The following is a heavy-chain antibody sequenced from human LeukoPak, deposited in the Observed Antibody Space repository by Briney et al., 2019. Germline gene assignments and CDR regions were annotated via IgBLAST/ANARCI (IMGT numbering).Heavy chain of an antibody. D-gene: IGHD3-3*01. Sequence: GESLKISCKGSGYTFSSYWIGWVRQMPGKGLEWMGIIYPGDSDTRYSPSLQGQVTISVDTSIGTAYLQWSSLKASDTAVYYCARQNDFRLDYWGQGTLVTVSS. J-gene: IGHJ4*02. CDR1: GYTFSSYW. CDR3: ARQNDFRLDY. CDR2: IYPGDSDT. V-gene: IGHV5-51*01.